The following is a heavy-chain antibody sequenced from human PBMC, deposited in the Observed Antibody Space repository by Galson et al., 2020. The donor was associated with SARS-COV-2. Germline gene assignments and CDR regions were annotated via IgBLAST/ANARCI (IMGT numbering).Heavy chain of an antibody. CDR3: ARLPHELGIVRAFDI. CDR1: GGSISSGGYY. Sequence: SETLSLTCTVSGGSISSGGYYWSWIRQHPGKGLEWIGYIYYSGSTYYNPSLKSRVTISVDTSKNQFSLKLSSVTAADTAVYYCARLPHELGIVRAFDIWGQGTMVTVSS. D-gene: IGHD7-27*01. CDR2: IYYSGST. J-gene: IGHJ3*02. V-gene: IGHV4-31*03.